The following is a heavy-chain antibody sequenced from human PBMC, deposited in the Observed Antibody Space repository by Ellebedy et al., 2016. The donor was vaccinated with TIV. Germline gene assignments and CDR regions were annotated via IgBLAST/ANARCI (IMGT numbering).Heavy chain of an antibody. D-gene: IGHD2-2*01. CDR1: GYTFTSYY. J-gene: IGHJ4*02. CDR3: ARELGSSDPFDY. CDR2: INLSGGST. V-gene: IGHV1-46*01. Sequence: ASVKVSCKASGYTFTSYYMHWLRQAPGQGLEWMGIINLSGGSTRSAQKFQDRVTLTRETSTSTAYMELRSLRSEDTAVYYCARELGSSDPFDYWGQGTLVTVSS.